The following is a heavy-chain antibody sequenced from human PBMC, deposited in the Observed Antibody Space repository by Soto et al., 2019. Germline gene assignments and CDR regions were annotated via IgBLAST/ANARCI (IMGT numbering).Heavy chain of an antibody. CDR1: GGSISSGDYY. CDR2: IYFSGTT. J-gene: IGHJ5*02. Sequence: SETLSLTCTVSGGSISSGDYYWSWIRQHPGKGLEWIGTIYFSGTTYYNPSLKSRVTISVDTSKSQFSLKLSSVTAADTAVYYYARRDRSGFSYWLDTWGQGTLVTVSS. CDR3: ARRDRSGFSYWLDT. V-gene: IGHV4-31*03. D-gene: IGHD3-22*01.